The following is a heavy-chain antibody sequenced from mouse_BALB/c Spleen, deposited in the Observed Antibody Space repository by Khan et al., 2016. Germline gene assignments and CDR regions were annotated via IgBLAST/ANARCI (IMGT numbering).Heavy chain of an antibody. J-gene: IGHJ4*01. Sequence: QIQLVQSGPELKKPGETVKISCKASGYTFTDYSMHWVKQAPGKGLKWMGWINTETGEPTYADDFKGRFAFSLESSANTAYLQINNLKNEDTATYFCAPLTGTFDSMDYWGQGTSVTVSS. CDR1: GYTFTDYS. D-gene: IGHD4-1*01. V-gene: IGHV9-2-1*01. CDR2: INTETGEP. CDR3: APLTGTFDSMDY.